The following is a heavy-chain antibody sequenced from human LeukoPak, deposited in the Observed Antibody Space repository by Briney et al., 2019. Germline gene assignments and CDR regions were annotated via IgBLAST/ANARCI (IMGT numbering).Heavy chain of an antibody. CDR1: GGSISSGGYS. V-gene: IGHV4-30-2*01. Sequence: SQTLSLTCAVSGGSISSGGYSWSWIRQPPGKGLEWIGYIYHSGSTNYNPSLKSRVTISVDTSKNQFSLKLSSVTAADTAVYYCASLPIAAAGTWTYYFDYWGQGTLVTVSS. CDR2: IYHSGST. J-gene: IGHJ4*02. D-gene: IGHD6-13*01. CDR3: ASLPIAAAGTWTYYFDY.